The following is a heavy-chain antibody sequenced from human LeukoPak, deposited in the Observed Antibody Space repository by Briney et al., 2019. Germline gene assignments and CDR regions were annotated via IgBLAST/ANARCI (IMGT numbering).Heavy chain of an antibody. J-gene: IGHJ4*02. D-gene: IGHD2-2*01. V-gene: IGHV3-30*18. CDR1: GFTFSSYG. Sequence: PGRSLRLSCAASGFTFSSYGMHWVRQAPGKGLEWVAVISYDGSNKYYADSVKGRFTISRDNSKNTLYLQMNSLRAEDTAVYYCAKGVVPAARFCYFDCWGQGTLVTVSS. CDR3: AKGVVPAARFCYFDC. CDR2: ISYDGSNK.